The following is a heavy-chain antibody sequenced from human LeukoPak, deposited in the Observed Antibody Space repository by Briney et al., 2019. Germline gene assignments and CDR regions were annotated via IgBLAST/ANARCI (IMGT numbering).Heavy chain of an antibody. CDR1: GGSFSGYY. CDR2: INHSGST. V-gene: IGHV4-34*01. CDR3: ARGPDIVVVPDGFDY. D-gene: IGHD2-2*01. Sequence: SETLSLTCAVYGGSFSGYYWSWIRQPPGKGLEWIGEINHSGSTNYNPSFKSRVTISVDTSKNQFSLKLSSVTAADTAVYYCARGPDIVVVPDGFDYWGQGTLVTVSS. J-gene: IGHJ4*02.